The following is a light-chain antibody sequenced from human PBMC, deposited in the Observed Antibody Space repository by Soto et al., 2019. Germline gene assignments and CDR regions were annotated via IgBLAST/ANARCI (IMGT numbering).Light chain of an antibody. CDR2: AVS. CDR3: SSYRSSSTPDV. CDR1: SSDVGNYNY. Sequence: QSVLTQPASVSGSPGQSITISCTGTSSDVGNYNYVSWYQQYPGKAPKVMIYAVSNRPSGVSDRFSGSKSGNTASLTISGLQAEDEADYYCSSYRSSSTPDVFGTGTKLTVL. V-gene: IGLV2-14*01. J-gene: IGLJ1*01.